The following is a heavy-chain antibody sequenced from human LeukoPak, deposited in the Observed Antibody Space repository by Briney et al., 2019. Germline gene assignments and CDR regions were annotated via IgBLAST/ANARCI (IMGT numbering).Heavy chain of an antibody. J-gene: IGHJ4*02. CDR1: GYSISSGYY. CDR3: ARTSWELLLYYFDY. D-gene: IGHD1-26*01. CDR2: IYHSGST. Sequence: PSETLSLTCTVSGYSISSGYYWAWIRQPPGKGLEWIGSIYHSGSTYYNPSLKSRVTISVDTSKNQFSLKLSSVTAADTAVYYCARTSWELLLYYFDYWGQGTLVTVSS. V-gene: IGHV4-38-2*02.